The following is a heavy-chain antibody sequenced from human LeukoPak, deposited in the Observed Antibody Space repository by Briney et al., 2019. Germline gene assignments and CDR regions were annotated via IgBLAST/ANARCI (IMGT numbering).Heavy chain of an antibody. Sequence: ASVKVSCKASGYTFTGYYMHWVRQAPGQGLEWMGWINPNSGGTNYAQKFQGRVTMTRDTSISTAYMELSRLRSDDTAVYYCARVGGWFGALLPTYYYYGMDVWGQGTTVTVSS. J-gene: IGHJ6*02. CDR3: ARVGGWFGALLPTYYYYGMDV. V-gene: IGHV1-2*02. CDR2: INPNSGGT. D-gene: IGHD3-10*01. CDR1: GYTFTGYY.